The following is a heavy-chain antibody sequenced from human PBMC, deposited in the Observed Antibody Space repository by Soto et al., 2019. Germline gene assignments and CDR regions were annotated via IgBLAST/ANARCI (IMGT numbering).Heavy chain of an antibody. J-gene: IGHJ4*02. V-gene: IGHV1-18*01. CDR2: ITYNGDT. CDR1: GYTFTSYG. Sequence: QVQLVQSGAEVKKPGASVKVSCKASGYTFTSYGISWVRQAPGQGLEWMGWITYNGDTNYPQKLKGRVTMTTDTSTSTAYMELRSLRSDDTAMYFCARAVITRYGVLDYWGQGTLLTVSS. D-gene: IGHD3-22*01. CDR3: ARAVITRYGVLDY.